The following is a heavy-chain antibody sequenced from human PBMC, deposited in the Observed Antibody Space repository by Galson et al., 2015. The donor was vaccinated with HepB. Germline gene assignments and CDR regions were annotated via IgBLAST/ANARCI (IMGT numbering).Heavy chain of an antibody. D-gene: IGHD3-22*01. CDR1: GGTFSSYT. CDR3: ARDFDMKDDSSGYYSRAGDAFDI. Sequence: SVKVSCKASGGTFSSYTISWVRQAPGQGLEWMGRIIPILGTANYAQKFQGRVTITADKSTSTAYMELSSLRSEDTAVYYCARDFDMKDDSSGYYSRAGDAFDIWGQGTMVTVSS. J-gene: IGHJ3*02. V-gene: IGHV1-69*08. CDR2: IIPILGTA.